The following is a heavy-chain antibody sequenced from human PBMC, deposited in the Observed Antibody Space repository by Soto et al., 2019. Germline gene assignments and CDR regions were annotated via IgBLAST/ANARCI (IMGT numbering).Heavy chain of an antibody. D-gene: IGHD4-17*01. CDR2: IWYDGSNK. J-gene: IGHJ6*02. CDR1: GFTFSSYG. Sequence: QVQLVESGGGVVQPGRSLRLSCAASGFTFSSYGMHWVRQAPGKGLEWVAVIWYDGSNKYYADSVKGRFTISRDNSKNTLYLQMNSLRAEDTAVYYCARDPYGALYYYYYGMDVWGQGTTVTVSS. V-gene: IGHV3-33*01. CDR3: ARDPYGALYYYYYGMDV.